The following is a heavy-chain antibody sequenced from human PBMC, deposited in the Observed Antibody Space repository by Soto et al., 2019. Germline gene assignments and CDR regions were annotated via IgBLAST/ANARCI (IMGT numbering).Heavy chain of an antibody. CDR1: GGSIRSYS. V-gene: IGHV4-30-2*01. Sequence: SETQSLTCSVSGGSIRSYSWSWIRQPPGKGLEWIGYIYHSGSTYYNPSLKSRVTISVDRSKNQFSLKLSSVTAADTAVYYCAGGGVRGVITRTRDYYGMDVWGQGTTVTSP. J-gene: IGHJ6*02. CDR2: IYHSGST. CDR3: AGGGVRGVITRTRDYYGMDV. D-gene: IGHD3-10*01.